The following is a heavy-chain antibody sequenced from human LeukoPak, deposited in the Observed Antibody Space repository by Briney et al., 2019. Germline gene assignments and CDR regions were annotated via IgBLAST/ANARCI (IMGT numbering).Heavy chain of an antibody. Sequence: SETLSLTCTVSGGSISSYYGSWLRQPPGKGLEWIGSIYYSGSTYYNPSLKSRVTISVDTSKNQFSLKLSSVTAADTAVYYCARGSSGYFDWFGHRPFDYWGQGTLVTVSS. D-gene: IGHD3-9*01. CDR2: IYYSGST. CDR3: ARGSSGYFDWFGHRPFDY. J-gene: IGHJ4*02. CDR1: GGSISSYY. V-gene: IGHV4-59*12.